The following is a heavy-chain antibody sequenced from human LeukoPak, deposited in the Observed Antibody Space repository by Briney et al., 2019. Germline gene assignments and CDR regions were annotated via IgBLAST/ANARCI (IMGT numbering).Heavy chain of an antibody. CDR3: ARVLWLKGYYYGMDV. CDR2: ISSSRSYI. J-gene: IGHJ6*02. CDR1: GFTFSTYS. V-gene: IGHV3-21*01. Sequence: GGSLRLSCAASGFTFSTYSMNRVRQAPGKGLEWVSSISSSRSYIYYADSVKGRFTISRDNAKNSLYLQMNSLRAEDTAVYYCARVLWLKGYYYGMDVWGQGTTVTVSS. D-gene: IGHD2-21*01.